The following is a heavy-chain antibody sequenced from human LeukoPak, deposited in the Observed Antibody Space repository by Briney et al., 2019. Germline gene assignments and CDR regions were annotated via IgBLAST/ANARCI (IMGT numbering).Heavy chain of an antibody. CDR1: GYTFTIYG. Sequence: GASVKVSCKASGYTFTIYGISWVRQAPGQGLEWMGWISAYNGNTNYAQKLQGRVTMTTDTSTSTAYMELRSLRSDDTAVYYCARVYLGVAAREPFDYWGQGTLVTVSS. CDR2: ISAYNGNT. D-gene: IGHD6-6*01. J-gene: IGHJ4*02. V-gene: IGHV1-18*01. CDR3: ARVYLGVAAREPFDY.